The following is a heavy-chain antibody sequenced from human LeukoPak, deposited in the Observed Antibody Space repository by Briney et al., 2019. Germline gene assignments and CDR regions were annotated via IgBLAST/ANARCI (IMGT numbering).Heavy chain of an antibody. V-gene: IGHV4-30-4*01. Sequence: SETLSLTCTVSGASIRSGDYYWSWIRQPPGKGLEWIGYTYDSGSTYYNPSLKSRITISVDTSENRFSLKLSSVTATDTAVYYCARDCSGGSCYGAFDIWGQGTMVTVSS. D-gene: IGHD2-15*01. CDR3: ARDCSGGSCYGAFDI. CDR2: TYDSGST. CDR1: GASIRSGDYY. J-gene: IGHJ3*02.